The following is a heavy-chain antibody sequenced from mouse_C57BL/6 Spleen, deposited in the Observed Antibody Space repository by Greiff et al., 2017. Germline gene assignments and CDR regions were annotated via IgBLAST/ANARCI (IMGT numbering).Heavy chain of an antibody. Sequence: QVQLQQSGAELVRPGSSVKLSCKASGYTFTSCWMHWVKQRPIQGLEWIGNIDPSDSETHYNQKFKDKATLTVDKSSSTAYMQLSSLTSEDSAVYYCARSITTALRYFDVWGTGTTVTVSS. J-gene: IGHJ1*03. CDR2: IDPSDSET. D-gene: IGHD1-1*01. CDR1: GYTFTSCW. V-gene: IGHV1-52*01. CDR3: ARSITTALRYFDV.